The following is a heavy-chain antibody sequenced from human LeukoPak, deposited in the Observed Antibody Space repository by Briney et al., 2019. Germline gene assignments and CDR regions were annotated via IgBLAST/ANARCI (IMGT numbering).Heavy chain of an antibody. Sequence: PGGSLRLSCAASGSSFSSYAMHWVRQAPGKGLEWVTLISFDGNEKYYADSVKGRFTISRDNSKNTLNLQMNSLRAEDAAVYYCAKARGYSGYDYFDYWGQGTLVTVSS. CDR2: ISFDGNEK. CDR1: GSSFSSYA. J-gene: IGHJ4*02. CDR3: AKARGYSGYDYFDY. D-gene: IGHD5-12*01. V-gene: IGHV3-30*18.